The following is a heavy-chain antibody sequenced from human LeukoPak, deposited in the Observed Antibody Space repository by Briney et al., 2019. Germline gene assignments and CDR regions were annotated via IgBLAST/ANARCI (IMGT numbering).Heavy chain of an antibody. CDR1: GGSLSSGSYY. Sequence: SETLSLTCTVSGGSLSSGSYYGSWIRQPAGKGLEWIGRIYTSGSSNYNPSLKSRVAISVDPSKNQFPLTLSSVTAADTAVYYCARADASMLQLYWGQGTLVTVSS. CDR3: ARADASMLQLY. CDR2: IYTSGSS. J-gene: IGHJ4*02. V-gene: IGHV4-61*02. D-gene: IGHD2/OR15-2a*01.